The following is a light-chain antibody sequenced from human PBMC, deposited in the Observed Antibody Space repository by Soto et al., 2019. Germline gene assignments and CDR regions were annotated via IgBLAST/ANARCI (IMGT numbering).Light chain of an antibody. CDR1: QSVSSY. CDR2: DAS. V-gene: IGKV3-11*01. Sequence: EIVLTQSPATLSLSPGERATLSCRASQSVSSYLAWYQQKPGQAPRLLIYDASNRATGIPARFSGSGSGTDFTLTISSLGPEDFAVYYCQQRNVWPPITFGQGTRLEIK. CDR3: QQRNVWPPIT. J-gene: IGKJ5*01.